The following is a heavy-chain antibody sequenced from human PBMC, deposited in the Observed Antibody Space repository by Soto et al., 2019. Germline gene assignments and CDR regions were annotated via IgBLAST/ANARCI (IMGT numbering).Heavy chain of an antibody. CDR1: GGSISSSSYY. CDR3: ARHNGITFGGVIVIGGADFDY. Sequence: QLQLQESGPGLVKPSETLSLTCTVSGGSISSSSYYWGWIHQPPGKGLEWIGSIYYSGSTYYNPSLKSRVTISVDTSKNQFSLKLSSVTAADTAVYYCARHNGITFGGVIVIGGADFDYWGQGTLVTVSS. J-gene: IGHJ4*02. V-gene: IGHV4-39*01. D-gene: IGHD3-16*02. CDR2: IYYSGST.